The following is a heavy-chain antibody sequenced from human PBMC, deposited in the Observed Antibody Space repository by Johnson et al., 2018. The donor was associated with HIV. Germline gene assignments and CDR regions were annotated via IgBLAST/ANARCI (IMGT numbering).Heavy chain of an antibody. CDR3: ARDWGTRGWDDAFDI. D-gene: IGHD3-16*01. J-gene: IGHJ3*02. CDR2: IKQDGSEK. Sequence: VQLVESGGGLVQPGGSLRLSCAASGFSFSRYWMSWVRQAPGKGLEWVANIKQDGSEKYYVDSVKGRFTISRDNAKNSLYLQMNSLRAEDTAVYYCARDWGTRGWDDAFDIWGQGTMVTLSS. CDR1: GFSFSRYW. V-gene: IGHV3-7*01.